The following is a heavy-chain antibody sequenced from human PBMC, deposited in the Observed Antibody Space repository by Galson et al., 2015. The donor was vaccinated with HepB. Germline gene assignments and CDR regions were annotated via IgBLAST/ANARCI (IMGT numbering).Heavy chain of an antibody. V-gene: IGHV1-69*13. CDR2: IIPIFGTA. J-gene: IGHJ6*02. CDR3: ARWVRGGYQLLSDYYYYGMDV. Sequence: SVKVSCKASGGTFSSYAISWVRQAPGQGLEWMGGIIPIFGTANYAQKFQGRVTITADESTSTAYMELSSLRSEDTAVYYCARWVRGGYQLLSDYYYYGMDVWGQGTTVTVSS. CDR1: GGTFSSYA. D-gene: IGHD2-2*01.